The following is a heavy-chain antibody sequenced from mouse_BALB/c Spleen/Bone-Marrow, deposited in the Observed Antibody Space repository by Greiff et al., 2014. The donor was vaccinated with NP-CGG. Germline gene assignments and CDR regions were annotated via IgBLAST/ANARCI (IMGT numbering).Heavy chain of an antibody. CDR1: GFTFSSFG. CDR2: ISSGSSTI. Sequence: EVKLMESGGGLVQPGGSRKLSCAASGFTFSSFGMHWVRQAPEQGLEWVAYISSGSSTIYYADTVKGRFTISRDNPKNTLFLQMTSLRSEDTAMYYCARLRRYYGYFDYWGQGTTLTVSS. D-gene: IGHD1-1*01. V-gene: IGHV5-17*02. CDR3: ARLRRYYGYFDY. J-gene: IGHJ2*01.